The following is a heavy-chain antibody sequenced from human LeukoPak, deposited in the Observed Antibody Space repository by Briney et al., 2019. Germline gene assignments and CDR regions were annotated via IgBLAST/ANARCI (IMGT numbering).Heavy chain of an antibody. CDR2: IYYSGST. Sequence: NPSEILSLTCTVSGGSISSYYWSWIRQPPGKGLEWIGYIYYSGSTNYNPSLKSRVTISVDTSKNQFSLKLSSVTAADTAVYYCARASGLRYFDWSVNWFDPWGQGTLVTVSS. J-gene: IGHJ5*02. CDR3: ARASGLRYFDWSVNWFDP. V-gene: IGHV4-59*01. CDR1: GGSISSYY. D-gene: IGHD3-9*01.